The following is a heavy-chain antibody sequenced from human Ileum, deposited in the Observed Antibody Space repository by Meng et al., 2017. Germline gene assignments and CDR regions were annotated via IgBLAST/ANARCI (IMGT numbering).Heavy chain of an antibody. CDR1: GFTFSSYE. CDR3: ARDDPYYYDSSGYYDY. V-gene: IGHV3-48*03. Sequence: GGSLRLSCAASGFTFSSYEMNWVRQAPGKGLEWVSYISSSGSTIYYADSVKGRFTISRDNAKNSLYLQMNSLRAEDTAVYYCARDDPYYYDSSGYYDYWGQGTLVTVSS. D-gene: IGHD3-22*01. CDR2: ISSSGSTI. J-gene: IGHJ4*02.